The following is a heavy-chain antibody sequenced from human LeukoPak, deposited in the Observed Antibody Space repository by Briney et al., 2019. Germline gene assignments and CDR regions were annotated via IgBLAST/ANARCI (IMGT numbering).Heavy chain of an antibody. CDR3: ATPSRGYSYGLDY. CDR2: INPNAGGT. Sequence: GSSVKVSCKASAYTFTGYYMHWVRQAPGQGLEWMGWINPNAGGTNYAQKFQVRVTMTRDTSISTAYMELSRLRSDDTAVYYCATPSRGYSYGLDYWGQGTLVTVSS. D-gene: IGHD5-18*01. V-gene: IGHV1-2*02. J-gene: IGHJ4*02. CDR1: AYTFTGYY.